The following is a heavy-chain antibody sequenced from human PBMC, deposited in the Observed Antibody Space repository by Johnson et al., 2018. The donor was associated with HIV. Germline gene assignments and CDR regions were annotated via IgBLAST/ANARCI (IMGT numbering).Heavy chain of an antibody. CDR1: GFTFSSYW. V-gene: IGHV3-7*04. Sequence: VQLVESGGGLVQPGGSLRLSCAASGFTFSSYWMSWVRQAPGKGLEWVANIKQDGSEKYYVDSVKGRFTISRDNAKNSLYLQMNSLRAEDTAVYYCARGLIYWTGGVCYKARDAFDIWGQGTMVTVSS. CDR2: IKQDGSEK. CDR3: ARGLIYWTGGVCYKARDAFDI. D-gene: IGHD2-8*02. J-gene: IGHJ3*02.